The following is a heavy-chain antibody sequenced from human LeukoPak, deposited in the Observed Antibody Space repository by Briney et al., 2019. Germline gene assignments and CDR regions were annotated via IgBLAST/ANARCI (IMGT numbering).Heavy chain of an antibody. CDR2: IKQDGSER. CDR3: AREVHPAAAEDY. D-gene: IGHD6-13*01. V-gene: IGHV3-7*01. J-gene: IGHJ4*02. CDR1: EFTFSSYA. Sequence: GGSLRLSCAASEFTFSSYAMSWVRQAPGKGLEWVANIKQDGSERHYVDSVKGRFTISRDNTKNSLFLQMNSLRAEDTAVYYCAREVHPAAAEDYWGQGTLVTVSP.